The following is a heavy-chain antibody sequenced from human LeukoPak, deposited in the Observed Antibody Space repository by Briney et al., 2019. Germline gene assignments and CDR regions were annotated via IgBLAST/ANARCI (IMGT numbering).Heavy chain of an antibody. CDR3: AKAEGYGGTPNPDYYYYGMDV. CDR1: GFTFSSYA. CDR2: ISGSGGST. D-gene: IGHD4-17*01. Sequence: GGSLRLSCAASGFTFSSYAMSWVRQAPGKGLEWVSAISGSGGSTYYADSVKGRFTISRDNSKNTLYLQMNSLRAEDTAVYYCAKAEGYGGTPNPDYYYYGMDVWGQGTTVTVSS. J-gene: IGHJ6*02. V-gene: IGHV3-23*01.